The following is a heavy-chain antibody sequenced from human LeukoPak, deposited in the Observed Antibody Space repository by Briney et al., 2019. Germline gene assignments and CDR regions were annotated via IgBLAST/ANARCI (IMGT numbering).Heavy chain of an antibody. CDR3: ARAESSQMPYGDYYYYGMDV. J-gene: IGHJ6*02. CDR1: GGSISSYY. Sequence: PSETLSLTCTVSGGSISSYYWSWIRQPPGKGLEWIGYIYYSGSTNYNPSLKSRVTISVDTSKNQFSLKLSSVTAADTAVYYCARAESSQMPYGDYYYYGMDVWGQGTTVTVSS. CDR2: IYYSGST. D-gene: IGHD4-17*01. V-gene: IGHV4-59*01.